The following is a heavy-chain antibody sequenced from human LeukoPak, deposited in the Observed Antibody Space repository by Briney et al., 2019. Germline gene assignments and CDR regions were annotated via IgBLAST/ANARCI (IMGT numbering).Heavy chain of an antibody. V-gene: IGHV3-21*04. CDR1: GFTVSSNY. J-gene: IGHJ4*02. CDR3: AKAALLWFGELYVPIDY. D-gene: IGHD3-10*01. Sequence: PGGSLRLSCAASGFTVSSNYMSWVRQAPGKGLEWVSSITSSSIHIFYADSVRGRFTISRDNAKNSLYLQLNSLRAEDTAVYYCAKAALLWFGELYVPIDYWGQGTLVTVSS. CDR2: ITSSSIHI.